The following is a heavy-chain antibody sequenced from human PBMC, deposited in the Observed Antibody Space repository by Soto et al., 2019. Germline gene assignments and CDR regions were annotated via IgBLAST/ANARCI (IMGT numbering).Heavy chain of an antibody. Sequence: SETLSLTCSVSGGSIIGYYWSWIRQPAGKGLEWIGRVYNSGKINYNPSLKNRVTMSVDLSKNQFSLKITSVTAADTAVYFCARRDYSTSSLGPFDHWGPGILVTVSS. V-gene: IGHV4-4*07. CDR1: GGSIIGYY. D-gene: IGHD6-6*01. J-gene: IGHJ4*02. CDR2: VYNSGKI. CDR3: ARRDYSTSSLGPFDH.